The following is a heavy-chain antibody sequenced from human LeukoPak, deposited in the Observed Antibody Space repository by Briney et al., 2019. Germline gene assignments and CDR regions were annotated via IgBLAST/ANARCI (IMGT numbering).Heavy chain of an antibody. J-gene: IGHJ1*01. V-gene: IGHV3-21*01. CDR2: ISGSSSFI. CDR1: GLTFSTYS. CDR3: ARGGSTSSSSHFHH. D-gene: IGHD6-6*01. Sequence: GGSLRLSCAASGLTFSTYSMSWVRQAPGKGLEWASSISGSSSFIYYADSVKGRFTISRDNAKNSLYLQMNSLRAEDTAVYYCARGGSTSSSSHFHHWGQGTLVTVSS.